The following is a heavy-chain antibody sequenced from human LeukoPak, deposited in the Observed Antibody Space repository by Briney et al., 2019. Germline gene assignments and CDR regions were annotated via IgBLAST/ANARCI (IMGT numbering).Heavy chain of an antibody. CDR2: VEHDGSRT. D-gene: IGHD4-17*01. V-gene: IGHV3-74*01. CDR1: GFTFTSYW. CDR3: ATDLG. Sequence: GGSLRLSCAASGFTFTSYWMHWVHQPQGKGLVWVSRVEHDGSRTAYADSVTGRFTISRDNARNMVYLQMNSLRAEDTSVYYCATDLGWGQGTLVTVSS. J-gene: IGHJ4*02.